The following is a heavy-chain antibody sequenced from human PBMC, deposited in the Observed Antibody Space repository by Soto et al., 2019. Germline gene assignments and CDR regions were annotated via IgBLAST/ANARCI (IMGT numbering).Heavy chain of an antibody. Sequence: ASVKVSCKASGYTFTRYYMHWVRQAPGQGLEWMGVINPSGGSTDFAQNFQGRVTMTRDTSTSTVYMELSSLGSEDTAVYYCARGSSSKDPKDAFDIWGQGTMVTVSS. CDR1: GYTFTRYY. CDR3: ARGSSSKDPKDAFDI. D-gene: IGHD2-15*01. J-gene: IGHJ3*02. V-gene: IGHV1-46*01. CDR2: INPSGGST.